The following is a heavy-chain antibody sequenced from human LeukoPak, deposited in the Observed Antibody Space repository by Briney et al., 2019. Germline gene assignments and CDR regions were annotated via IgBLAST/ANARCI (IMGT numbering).Heavy chain of an antibody. Sequence: GGSLRLSCAASGFTFSDYYMSWIRQAPGKGLEWVSYISSRGNTILYADSVKGRFTVSRDNAKNSLYLQMNGLRAEDTAVYYCARGRCSGASCYGYNWFDPWGQGTLVTVSS. CDR2: ISSRGNTI. D-gene: IGHD2-2*01. CDR3: ARGRCSGASCYGYNWFDP. J-gene: IGHJ5*02. CDR1: GFTFSDYY. V-gene: IGHV3-11*01.